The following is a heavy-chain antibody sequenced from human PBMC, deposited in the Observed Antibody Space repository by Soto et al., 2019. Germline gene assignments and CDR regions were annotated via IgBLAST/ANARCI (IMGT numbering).Heavy chain of an antibody. CDR2: IYYSGST. Sequence: QVQLQESGPGLVKPSQTLSLTCTVSGGSISSGGYYWSWIRQHPGKGLEWIGYIYYSGSTYYNPSLKSRVTISVDTSKNQCSLKLSSVTAADTAVYYGARGTTTGIAVAGTLDYWGQGTLVTVSS. V-gene: IGHV4-31*03. CDR3: ARGTTTGIAVAGTLDY. J-gene: IGHJ4*02. D-gene: IGHD6-19*01. CDR1: GGSISSGGYY.